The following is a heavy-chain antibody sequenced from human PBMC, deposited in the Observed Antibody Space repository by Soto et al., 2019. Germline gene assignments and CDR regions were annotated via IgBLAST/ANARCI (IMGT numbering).Heavy chain of an antibody. CDR2: IDYDGTTT. V-gene: IGHV3-74*01. CDR1: GFAFDAYW. CDR3: TRGPRPSSAGTGAY. J-gene: IGHJ4*02. D-gene: IGHD6-13*01. Sequence: EVHVVESGGGLVQPGGSLRLSCVASGFAFDAYWMHWVRQVPGEGPVWVSRIDYDGTTTTYADSVKGRFTISRDNAKNTLYLQMNSLSAEDTGVYYCTRGPRPSSAGTGAYWGQGTLVTVSS.